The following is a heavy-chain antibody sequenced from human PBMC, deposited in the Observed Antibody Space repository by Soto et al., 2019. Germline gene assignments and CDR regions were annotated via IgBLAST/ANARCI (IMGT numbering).Heavy chain of an antibody. D-gene: IGHD3-16*02. J-gene: IGHJ3*02. V-gene: IGHV3-21*01. CDR3: ARNMITFGGVIPRSSAFDI. CDR2: ISSSSSYI. CDR1: GFTFSSYS. Sequence: GGSLRLSCAASGFTFSSYSMNWVRQAPGKGLEWVSSISSSSSYIYYADSVKGRFTISRDNAKNSLYLQMNSLRAEDTAVYYCARNMITFGGVIPRSSAFDIWGQGTMVTVSS.